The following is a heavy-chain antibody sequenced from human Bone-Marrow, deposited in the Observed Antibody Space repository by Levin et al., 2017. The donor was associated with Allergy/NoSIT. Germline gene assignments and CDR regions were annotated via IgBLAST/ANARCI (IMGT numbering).Heavy chain of an antibody. J-gene: IGHJ4*02. Sequence: GESLKISCAASGFTFSSYGMHWVRQAPGKGLEWVAVIWYDGSNKYYADSVKGRFTISRDNSKNTLYLQMNSLRAEDTAVYYCAREYGSGRFDYWGQGTLVTVSS. CDR3: AREYGSGRFDY. CDR2: IWYDGSNK. V-gene: IGHV3-33*01. D-gene: IGHD3-10*01. CDR1: GFTFSSYG.